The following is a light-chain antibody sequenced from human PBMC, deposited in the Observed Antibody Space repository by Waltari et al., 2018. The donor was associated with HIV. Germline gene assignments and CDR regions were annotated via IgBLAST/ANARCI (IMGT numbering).Light chain of an antibody. Sequence: QSALTQPASVSGSPGPSINISCAGSGRNLGSYHLLSWFQQHPPKAPKVVIEEGTRRPSGISYRFSGSRSGTSASLTISGLQAEDEADYYCYTYAGSGSFVFGTGTRVTVL. V-gene: IGLV2-23*01. CDR1: GRNLGSYHL. CDR2: EGT. J-gene: IGLJ1*01. CDR3: YTYAGSGSFV.